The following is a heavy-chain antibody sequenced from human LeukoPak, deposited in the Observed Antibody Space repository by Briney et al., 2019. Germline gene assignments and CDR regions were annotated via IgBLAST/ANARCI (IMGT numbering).Heavy chain of an antibody. CDR3: AKDSHIWVPLMLYYFDY. V-gene: IGHV3-23*01. CDR1: GFNFKIYA. Sequence: GGSLRLSCAASGFNFKIYAMSWVRQAPGKGLEWVSTIGGSDGSTFYADSVKGRLTISRDNSKNTVYLQLNSLRVEDTAVYYCAKDSHIWVPLMLYYFDYWGQGMLVTVSS. J-gene: IGHJ4*02. CDR2: IGGSDGST. D-gene: IGHD3-16*01.